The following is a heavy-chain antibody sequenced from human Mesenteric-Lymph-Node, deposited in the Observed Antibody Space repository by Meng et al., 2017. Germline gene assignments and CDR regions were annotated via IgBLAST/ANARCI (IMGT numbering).Heavy chain of an antibody. V-gene: IGHV4-34*01. D-gene: IGHD1-14*01. CDR1: GGSFSGYY. CDR3: ARDPTGGEDHQRV. J-gene: IGHJ4*02. CDR2: IDDSGST. Sequence: QVQLQQWGVGLLTPSEHLSLSCAGCGGSFSGYYCRWIRQPPGKGLEWIGEIDDSGSTNYNPSLNSRISISLDKSKNHFSLKVNSMTAADTAVYYCARDPTGGEDHQRVWGQGTLVTASS.